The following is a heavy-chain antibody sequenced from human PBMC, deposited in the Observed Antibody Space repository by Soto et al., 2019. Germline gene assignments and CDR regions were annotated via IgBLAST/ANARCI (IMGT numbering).Heavy chain of an antibody. V-gene: IGHV1-18*01. CDR3: ARDPWPRDIVVVPAADYYYYGMDV. Sequence: GASVKVSCKASGYTFTSYGISWVRQAPGQGLEWMGWISAYNGNTNYAQKLQGRVTMTTDTSTSTAYMELRSLRSDDTAVYYCARDPWPRDIVVVPAADYYYYGMDVRAQGTTVTVSS. CDR1: GYTFTSYG. J-gene: IGHJ6*02. D-gene: IGHD2-2*01. CDR2: ISAYNGNT.